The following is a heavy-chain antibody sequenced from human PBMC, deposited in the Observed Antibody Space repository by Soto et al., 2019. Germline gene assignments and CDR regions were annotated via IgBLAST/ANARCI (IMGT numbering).Heavy chain of an antibody. D-gene: IGHD2-8*01. J-gene: IGHJ5*02. V-gene: IGHV1-69*02. CDR1: GGTFSSYT. CDR3: ASLYCTNGVCYMYWFDP. Sequence: GASVKVSCKASGGTFSSYTISWVRQAPGQGLEWMGRIIPILGIANYAQKFQGRVTITADKSTSTAYMELSSLRSEDTAVYYCASLYCTNGVCYMYWFDPWGRGTLVTVSS. CDR2: IIPILGIA.